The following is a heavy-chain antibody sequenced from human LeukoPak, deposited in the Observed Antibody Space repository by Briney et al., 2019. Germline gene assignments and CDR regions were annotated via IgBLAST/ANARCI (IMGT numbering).Heavy chain of an antibody. CDR2: IYHSGST. V-gene: IGHV4-59*12. J-gene: IGHJ4*02. D-gene: IGHD3-10*01. CDR3: ARGTITMVRGVIRGPFDY. CDR1: GGSISSYY. Sequence: SETLSLTCTVSGGSISSYYWSWIRQPPGKGLEWIGYIYHSGSTYYNPSLKSRVTISVDRSKNQFSLKLSSVTAADTAVYYCARGTITMVRGVIRGPFDYWGQGTLVTVSS.